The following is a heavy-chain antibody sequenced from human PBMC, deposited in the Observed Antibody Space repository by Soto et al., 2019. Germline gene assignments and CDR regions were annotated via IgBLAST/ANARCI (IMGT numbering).Heavy chain of an antibody. J-gene: IGHJ5*02. CDR3: ARGITMVRATTQGFDP. Sequence: SETLSLTCAVSGGSISSGGYSWSWIRQPPGKGLEWIGYIYHSGSTYYNPSLKSRVTISVDRSKSQFSLKLSSVTAADTAVYYCARGITMVRATTQGFDPWGQGTLVTVSS. CDR1: GGSISSGGYS. V-gene: IGHV4-30-2*01. CDR2: IYHSGST. D-gene: IGHD3-10*01.